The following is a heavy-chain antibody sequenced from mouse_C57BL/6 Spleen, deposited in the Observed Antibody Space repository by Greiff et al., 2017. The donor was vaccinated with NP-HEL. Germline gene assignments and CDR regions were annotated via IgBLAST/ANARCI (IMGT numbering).Heavy chain of an antibody. CDR2: INPNNGGT. J-gene: IGHJ1*03. Sequence: EVQLQQSGPELVKPGASVKISCKASGYTFTDYYMNWVKQSHGKSLEWIGDINPNNGGTSYNQKFKGKATLTVDKSSSTAYMELRSLTSEDSAVYYCAREEDGYLFVWGTGTTVTVSS. CDR3: AREEDGYLFV. V-gene: IGHV1-26*01. CDR1: GYTFTDYY. D-gene: IGHD2-3*01.